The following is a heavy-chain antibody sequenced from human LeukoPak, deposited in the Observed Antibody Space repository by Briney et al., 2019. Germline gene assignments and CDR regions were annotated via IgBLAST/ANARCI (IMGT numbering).Heavy chain of an antibody. CDR3: ARAESYYSFFDY. CDR1: GGSISSGGHY. J-gene: IGHJ4*02. Sequence: PSQTLSLTCTVSGGSISSGGHYWSWIRQHPGKGLEWIGYIYYSGTTYYNPSLKSRVTISVGTSKNQFSLQLSSVTAADTAVYYCARAESYYSFFDYWGQGTLVTVSS. V-gene: IGHV4-31*03. D-gene: IGHD1-26*01. CDR2: IYYSGTT.